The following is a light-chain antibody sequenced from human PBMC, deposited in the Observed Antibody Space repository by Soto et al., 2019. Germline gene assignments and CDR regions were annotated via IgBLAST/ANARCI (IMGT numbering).Light chain of an antibody. J-gene: IGKJ1*01. CDR2: GAS. CDR1: QSVSSSY. CDR3: QQYGSSSWT. Sequence: EIVLTQYPGTLSLSPVERATLSCRASQSVSSSYLAWYQQKPGQAPRLLIYGASSRATGIPDRFSGSGSGTDFTLTISRLEPEDFAVYYCQQYGSSSWTFGQGTKADIK. V-gene: IGKV3-20*01.